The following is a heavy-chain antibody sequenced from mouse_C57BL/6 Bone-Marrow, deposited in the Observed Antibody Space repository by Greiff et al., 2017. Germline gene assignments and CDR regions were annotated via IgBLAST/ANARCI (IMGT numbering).Heavy chain of an antibody. D-gene: IGHD1-1*01. J-gene: IGHJ2*01. CDR2: IYPGSGST. Sequence: VQLQQPGAELVKPGASVKMSCKASGYTFTSYWITWVKQRPGQGLEWIGDIYPGSGSTNYNEKFKSKATLTVDTSSSTAYMQLSILTSEDSAVYYCERIYYYGSRFDYWGQGTTLTVSS. V-gene: IGHV1-55*01. CDR1: GYTFTSYW. CDR3: ERIYYYGSRFDY.